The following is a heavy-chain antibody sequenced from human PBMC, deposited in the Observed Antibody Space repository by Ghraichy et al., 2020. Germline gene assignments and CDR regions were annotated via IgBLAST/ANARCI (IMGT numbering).Heavy chain of an antibody. J-gene: IGHJ4*02. V-gene: IGHV4-39*01. Sequence: SETLSLTCTVSGGSISSSSYYWGWIRQPPGNGLEWIGSIYYSGSTYYNPSLKSRVTISVDTSKNQFSLKLSSVTAADTAVYYCAKQYYDILTGYFHAFDYWGQGTLVTVSS. CDR2: IYYSGST. D-gene: IGHD3-9*01. CDR3: AKQYYDILTGYFHAFDY. CDR1: GGSISSSSYY.